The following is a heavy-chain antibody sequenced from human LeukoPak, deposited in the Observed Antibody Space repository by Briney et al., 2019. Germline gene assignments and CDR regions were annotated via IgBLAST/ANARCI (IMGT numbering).Heavy chain of an antibody. CDR2: IYSGGST. Sequence: GGSLRLSCAASGFTVSSNYMSWVRQAPGKGLEWVSVIYSGGSTYYADSVKGRFTISRDNSKNTLYLQMNSLRAEDTAVYYCARSIAAAGHFDYWGQGTPVTVSS. CDR1: GFTVSSNY. D-gene: IGHD6-13*01. V-gene: IGHV3-66*01. J-gene: IGHJ4*02. CDR3: ARSIAAAGHFDY.